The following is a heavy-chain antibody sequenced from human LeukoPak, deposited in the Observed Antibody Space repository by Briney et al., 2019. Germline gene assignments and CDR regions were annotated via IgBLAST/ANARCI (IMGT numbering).Heavy chain of an antibody. CDR1: GFTFSSYG. D-gene: IGHD4-23*01. Sequence: GGSLRLSCAASGFTFSSYGMRWVRQAPGKGLEWVAFIRYDGSSKYYADSVKGRFTISRDNSKNTLYLQMNSLRAEDTAVYYCAGDDYGGNPEGYWGQGTLVTVS. CDR3: AGDDYGGNPEGY. J-gene: IGHJ4*02. CDR2: IRYDGSSK. V-gene: IGHV3-30*02.